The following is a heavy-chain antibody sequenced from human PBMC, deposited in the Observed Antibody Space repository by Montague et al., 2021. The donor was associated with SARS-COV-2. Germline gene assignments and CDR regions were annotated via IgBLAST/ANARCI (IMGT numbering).Heavy chain of an antibody. CDR2: IYYSGTT. CDR1: GGHYF. V-gene: IGHV4-59*01. CDR3: AKQYSSRWYPQYFQH. Sequence: SETLSLTCTVSGGHYFWSWIRQPPGKGLEWIGYIYYSGTTKYNPSLESRVTISLDTSKNQLSLRLSSVTAADTAVYYCAKQYSSRWYPQYFQHWGQGTLVTVSS. J-gene: IGHJ1*01. D-gene: IGHD6-13*01.